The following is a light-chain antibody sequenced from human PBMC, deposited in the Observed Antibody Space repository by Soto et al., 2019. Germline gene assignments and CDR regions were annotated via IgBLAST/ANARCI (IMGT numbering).Light chain of an antibody. V-gene: IGLV2-23*01. Sequence: SALTQAASVSVSPGQSITISCTGTVGLVSSYHQHPGKVAKLIIYDDTTRPSRVSIRFSGSKSGNPATLTSSGLQSEDEADYYCCLYVGGRTYLFGAGTK. CDR3: CLYVGGRTYL. J-gene: IGLJ1*01. CDR1: VGL. CDR2: DDT.